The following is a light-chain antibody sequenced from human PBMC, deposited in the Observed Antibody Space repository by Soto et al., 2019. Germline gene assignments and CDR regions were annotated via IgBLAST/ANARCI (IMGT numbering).Light chain of an antibody. CDR1: SSDVGGYNY. J-gene: IGLJ1*01. CDR3: SSYTSSSTLEV. CDR2: DVS. Sequence: QSALTQPASVSGSPGQSITISCTGTSSDVGGYNYVAWYQQHPGKAPKVMIYDVSNRPSGVSNRFSASKSGNTAFLTISGLQAEDEADYYCSSYTSSSTLEVFGTGTKLTVL. V-gene: IGLV2-14*01.